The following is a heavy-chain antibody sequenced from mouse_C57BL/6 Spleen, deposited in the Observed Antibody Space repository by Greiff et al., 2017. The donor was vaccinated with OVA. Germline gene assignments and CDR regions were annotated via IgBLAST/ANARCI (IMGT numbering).Heavy chain of an antibody. CDR3: ARTPYYYGSSYAAMDY. CDR2: IYPGDGDT. Sequence: QVQLKQSGAELVKPGASVKISCKASGYAFSSYWMNWVKQRPGKGLEWIGQIYPGDGDTNYNGKFKGKATLTADKSSSTAYMQLSSLTSEDSAVYFCARTPYYYGSSYAAMDYWGQGTSVTVSS. D-gene: IGHD1-1*01. V-gene: IGHV1-80*01. J-gene: IGHJ4*01. CDR1: GYAFSSYW.